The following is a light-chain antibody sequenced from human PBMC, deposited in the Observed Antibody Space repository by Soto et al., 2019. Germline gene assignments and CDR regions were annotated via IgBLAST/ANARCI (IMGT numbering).Light chain of an antibody. CDR3: GTWDSSLSAVV. J-gene: IGLJ2*01. V-gene: IGLV1-51*01. CDR1: SSNIGNNY. Sequence: QSVLTQPPSVSAAPGQKVTISCSGSSSNIGNNYVSWYQQLPGTAPKLLIYDNNKRPSGIPDRFSGSKSGTSATLGITGLQTGDEADYYSGTWDSSLSAVVFGGGTNVTVL. CDR2: DNN.